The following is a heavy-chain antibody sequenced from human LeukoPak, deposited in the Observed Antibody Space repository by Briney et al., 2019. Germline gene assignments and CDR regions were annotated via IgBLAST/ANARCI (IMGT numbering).Heavy chain of an antibody. D-gene: IGHD5-12*01. J-gene: IGHJ4*02. CDR1: GFTFSSYS. Sequence: GGSLRLSCAASGFTFSSYSMNWVRQAPGKGLEWVSSISNSSSYIYYADPVKGRFTISSDNAKNSLYLQMNSLSAEDTAVYYCARVIRGLYGDIVARDSDYWGQGTLVTVS. CDR2: ISNSSSYI. V-gene: IGHV3-21*01. CDR3: ARVIRGLYGDIVARDSDY.